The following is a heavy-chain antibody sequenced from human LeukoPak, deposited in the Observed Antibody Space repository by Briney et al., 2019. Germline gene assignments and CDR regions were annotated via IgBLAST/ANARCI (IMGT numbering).Heavy chain of an antibody. J-gene: IGHJ2*01. CDR2: IYHSGST. CDR3: ARPAAGQGGDWHFDL. D-gene: IGHD6-13*01. Sequence: SETLSLTCTISGYSISSGYYWGWIRQPPGKGLEWIGSIYHSGSTYYNPSLKSRVTISLDTSKKQFSLKLSSVTATDTAVYYCARPAAGQGGDWHFDLWGRGTLVTVSS. CDR1: GYSISSGYY. V-gene: IGHV4-38-2*02.